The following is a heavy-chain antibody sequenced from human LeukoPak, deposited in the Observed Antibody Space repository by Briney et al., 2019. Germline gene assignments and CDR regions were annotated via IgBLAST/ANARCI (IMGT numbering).Heavy chain of an antibody. CDR1: GGSISSGGNY. V-gene: IGHV4-31*03. Sequence: SETLSLTCTVSGGSISSGGNYWSWIRQHPGKGLEWIGYIYYSGNTQHNPSLKSRITISIDTSKSQFSLKLSSVTAADTAVYNGPREKPAYYYDSSGNSEGAFDIWAQGQWSPSLQ. CDR3: PREKPAYYYDSSGNSEGAFDI. CDR2: IYYSGNT. J-gene: IGHJ3*02. D-gene: IGHD3-22*01.